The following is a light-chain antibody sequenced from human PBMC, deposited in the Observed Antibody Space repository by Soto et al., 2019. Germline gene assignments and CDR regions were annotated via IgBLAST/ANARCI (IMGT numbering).Light chain of an antibody. V-gene: IGLV1-40*01. Sequence: QSVLTQPPSVSGAPGQRVTISCTGSSCNIGAGYDVHWYQQLPGAAPKLLIYGNINRPSGVPDRFSASKSGTSASLAITGLQAEDEADYYCQSYDSSLSGVVFGGGTKLTVL. J-gene: IGLJ2*01. CDR1: SCNIGAGYD. CDR3: QSYDSSLSGVV. CDR2: GNI.